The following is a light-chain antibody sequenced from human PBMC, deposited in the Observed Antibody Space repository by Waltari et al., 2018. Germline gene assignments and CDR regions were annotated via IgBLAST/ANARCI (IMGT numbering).Light chain of an antibody. Sequence: QSVLTQPASVSGSPGQSITISCTGSSHDVDDFNYVAWYQQHPDKAPKLILFDVTTRASGVSSRFSGSKSANTASLTISGLQAEDEAFYYCSSYTTRSLLGVFGGGTKLTVL. V-gene: IGLV2-14*03. CDR3: SSYTTRSLLGV. J-gene: IGLJ3*02. CDR1: SHDVDDFNY. CDR2: DVT.